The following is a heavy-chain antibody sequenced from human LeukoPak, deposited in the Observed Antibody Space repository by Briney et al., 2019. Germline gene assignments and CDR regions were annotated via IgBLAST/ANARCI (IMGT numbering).Heavy chain of an antibody. Sequence: SETLSLTCTVSGGSIRSGGYYWGWIRQPPGKGLEWIATIYYSGSTYSNPSLKSRVSISVDTSKNQFSLKVTSVTAADTAVYYCARHDIVTGYHHRHFDYWGPGILVTVSS. D-gene: IGHD3-9*01. CDR3: ARHDIVTGYHHRHFDY. CDR2: IYYSGST. CDR1: GGSIRSGGYY. J-gene: IGHJ4*01. V-gene: IGHV4-39*01.